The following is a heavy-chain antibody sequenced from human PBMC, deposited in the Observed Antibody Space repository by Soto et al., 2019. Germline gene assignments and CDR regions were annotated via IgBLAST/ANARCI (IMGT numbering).Heavy chain of an antibody. V-gene: IGHV1-24*01. D-gene: IGHD2-2*01. CDR1: GYTLTELS. J-gene: IGHJ6*02. CDR2: FDPEDGET. CDR3: ATSVIHGTGNIVVVPAATYQALNGMDV. Sequence: SCKVSGYTLTELSIHWGRQAPGKGLEWMGGFDPEDGETIYAQKFQGRVTMTEDTSTDTAYMELSSLRSEDTAVYYCATSVIHGTGNIVVVPAATYQALNGMDVWGQGTTVTVSS.